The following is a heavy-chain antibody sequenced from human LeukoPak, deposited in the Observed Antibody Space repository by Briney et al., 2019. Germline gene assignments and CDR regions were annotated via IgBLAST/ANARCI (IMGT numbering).Heavy chain of an antibody. J-gene: IGHJ4*02. D-gene: IGHD3-22*01. Sequence: SQTLSLTCAISGDSVSSNSAAWNWIRQSPSRGLGWLGRTYYRSKWYNDYAVSVKSRITINPDTSKNQFSLQLNSVTPEDTAVYYCARDYYDSSGYPNPLDYWGQGTLVTVSS. CDR2: TYYRSKWYN. CDR1: GDSVSSNSAA. CDR3: ARDYYDSSGYPNPLDY. V-gene: IGHV6-1*01.